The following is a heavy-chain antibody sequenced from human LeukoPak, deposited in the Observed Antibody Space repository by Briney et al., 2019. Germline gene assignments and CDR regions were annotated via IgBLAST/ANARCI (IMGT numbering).Heavy chain of an antibody. CDR3: AREDRDGDFGY. V-gene: IGHV4-4*07. Sequence: SETLSLTCTVSGGSISSYYWSWIRQPAGKGLEWIGRIYTSGSTNYNPSLKSRVTMSVDTSKNQFSVKLSSVTAADTAVYYCAREDRDGDFGYWDQGTLVTVSS. CDR1: GGSISSYY. J-gene: IGHJ4*02. D-gene: IGHD4-17*01. CDR2: IYTSGST.